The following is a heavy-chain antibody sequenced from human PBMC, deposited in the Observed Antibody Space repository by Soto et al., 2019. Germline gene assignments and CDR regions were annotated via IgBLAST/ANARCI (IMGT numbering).Heavy chain of an antibody. Sequence: SSVKVACKASGGGNLRHYRTTWGRRAPGQGLEWMGGIIPKLGSANYAQNFQGRVTVTADESTNTVYMELRSLNSDDTPVYYSACRGDRSTFRAAYWRPGAQVTVSS. CDR1: GGGNLRHYR. CDR2: IIPKLGSA. D-gene: IGHD2-21*01. J-gene: IGHJ4*02. CDR3: ACRGDRSTFRAAY. V-gene: IGHV1-69*13.